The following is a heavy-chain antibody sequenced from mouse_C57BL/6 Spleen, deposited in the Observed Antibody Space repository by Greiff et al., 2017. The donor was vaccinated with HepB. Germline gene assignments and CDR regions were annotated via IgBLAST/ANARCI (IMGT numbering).Heavy chain of an antibody. D-gene: IGHD3-2*02. J-gene: IGHJ4*01. CDR1: GYTFTSYW. Sequence: QVQLQQPGAELVMPGASVKLSCKASGYTFTSYWMHWVKQRPGQGLEWIGEIDPSDSYTNYNQKFKGKSTLTVDKSSSTAYMQLSSLTSEDSAVYYCARYSSGYDYAMDYWGQGTSVTVSS. V-gene: IGHV1-69*01. CDR3: ARYSSGYDYAMDY. CDR2: IDPSDSYT.